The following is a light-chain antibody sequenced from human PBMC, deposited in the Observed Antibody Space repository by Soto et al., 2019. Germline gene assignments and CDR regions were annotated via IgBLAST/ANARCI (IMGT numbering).Light chain of an antibody. V-gene: IGKV1-39*01. Sequence: DIQMTQSPSSLSASVGDTVTITCRASQTIITYLNWYQQKPGKAPRLLIYAASTLQSGVPSRFSGGGSGTDFTLTIRSLQPEDFATYYCQQSFSTTWTFGHGTKVDNK. CDR2: AAS. J-gene: IGKJ1*01. CDR3: QQSFSTTWT. CDR1: QTIITY.